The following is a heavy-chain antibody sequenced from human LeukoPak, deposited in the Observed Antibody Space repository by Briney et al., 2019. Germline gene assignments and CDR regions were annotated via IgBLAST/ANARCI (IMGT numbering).Heavy chain of an antibody. Sequence: ASVKVSCKASGYTFTSYAMNWVRQAPGQGLEWMGWINTNTGNPTYAQGFTGRFVFSLDTSVSTAYLQISSLKAEDTAVYYCARGEGEYCSGGSCYGTYMDVWGKGTTVTVSS. CDR1: GYTFTSYA. CDR3: ARGEGEYCSGGSCYGTYMDV. CDR2: INTNTGNP. V-gene: IGHV7-4-1*02. D-gene: IGHD2-15*01. J-gene: IGHJ6*03.